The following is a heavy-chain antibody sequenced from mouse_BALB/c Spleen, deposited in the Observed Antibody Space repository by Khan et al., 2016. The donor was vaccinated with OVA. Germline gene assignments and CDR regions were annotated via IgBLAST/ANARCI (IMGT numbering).Heavy chain of an antibody. CDR3: ARSYDGAWFAY. CDR2: IYPGSGRT. V-gene: IGHV1-81*01. D-gene: IGHD1-1*01. J-gene: IGHJ3*01. Sequence: QVQLQQSGPELVKPGASVKMSCKASGYTFTDYVISWVKQRTGQGLEWIGEIYPGSGRTYYNESFKGKATLTADKSSNTAYMQLSSLTSEDSAVYFCARSYDGAWFAYWGQGTPVTVSA. CDR1: GYTFTDYV.